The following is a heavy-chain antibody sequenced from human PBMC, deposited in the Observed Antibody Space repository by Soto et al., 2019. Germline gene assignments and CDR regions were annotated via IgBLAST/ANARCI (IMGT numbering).Heavy chain of an antibody. CDR3: ASDLSGRADV. Sequence: EVQLVESGGGLVRPGGSLRLSCAASGFTFSSYWMHWVRQAPGKGLVWVSRMNEDGGTTDYADSVKGRFTISRANAKNSLYLQLNSRRVEDTAVYYCASDLSGRADVWGQGTTFTVSS. CDR2: MNEDGGTT. J-gene: IGHJ6*02. D-gene: IGHD3-10*01. V-gene: IGHV3-74*02. CDR1: GFTFSSYW.